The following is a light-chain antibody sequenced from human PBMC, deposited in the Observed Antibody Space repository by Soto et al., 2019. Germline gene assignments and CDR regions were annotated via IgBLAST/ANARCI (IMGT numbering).Light chain of an antibody. CDR3: QQYKSWPIT. J-gene: IGKJ5*01. CDR1: QSVTDK. CDR2: AAS. V-gene: IGKV3-15*01. Sequence: EIEMTQSPVTLSVSPGERATLSCRASQSVTDKLAWYQQKPGQSPRLLIFAASTRATGIPATFSGSGSGTEFTLSINILQSEDFAVDYCQQYKSWPITFGQGTRLEIK.